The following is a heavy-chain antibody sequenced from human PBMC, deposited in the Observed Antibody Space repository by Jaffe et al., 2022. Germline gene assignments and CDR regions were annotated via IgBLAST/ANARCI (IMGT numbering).Heavy chain of an antibody. V-gene: IGHV4-4*02. D-gene: IGHD1-1*01. CDR3: ARAKLERRLELRYYFDY. CDR2: IYHSGST. Sequence: QVQLQESGPGLVKPSGTLSLTCAVSGGSISSSNWWSWVRQPPGKGLEWIGEIYHSGSTNYNPSLKSRVTISVDKSKNQFSLKLSSVTAADTAVYYCARAKLERRLELRYYFDYWGQGTLVTVSS. J-gene: IGHJ4*02. CDR1: GGSISSSNW.